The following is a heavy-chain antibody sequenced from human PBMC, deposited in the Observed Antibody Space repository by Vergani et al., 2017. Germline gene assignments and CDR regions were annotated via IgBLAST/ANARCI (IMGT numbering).Heavy chain of an antibody. CDR3: GRVADFYGLGSRLLDL. CDR2: VSFRRDT. D-gene: IGHD3-10*01. V-gene: IGHV4-59*02. Sequence: QVKLQESCPGLVKPSETLSLPCTVSGPSVNPYYWSWIRQPPGKGLEWMGYVSFRRDTLYDPSVKGRMTISLNTSSNQFSLYLTSVTAADTAVYYCGRVADFYGLGSRLLDLWGQGILVTVSS. J-gene: IGHJ5*02. CDR1: GPSVNPYY.